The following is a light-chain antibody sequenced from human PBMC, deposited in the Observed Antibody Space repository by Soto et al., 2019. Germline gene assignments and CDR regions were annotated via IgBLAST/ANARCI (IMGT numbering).Light chain of an antibody. Sequence: EIVMTQSPATLSVSPGERATLSCRASQSVSGNLAWYQQKPGQAPRLLIYGASTRATGIPARFSGSGFGTEFTLTISSLQSEDFAVYYCQQCNNWPLAFGQGTKVEIK. CDR3: QQCNNWPLA. CDR1: QSVSGN. V-gene: IGKV3D-15*01. CDR2: GAS. J-gene: IGKJ1*01.